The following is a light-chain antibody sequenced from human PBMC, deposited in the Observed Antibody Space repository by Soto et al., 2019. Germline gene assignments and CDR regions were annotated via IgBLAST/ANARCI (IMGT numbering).Light chain of an antibody. Sequence: IQMTQSPSSLSASVGDRVTITCRASQSISSYLNWYQQKPGKAPKLLIYAASSLQSGVPSRFSGSGSVTDFTLTISSLQPEDFATYYCQQSYNTPFTFGPGTKVDIK. CDR3: QQSYNTPFT. CDR2: AAS. CDR1: QSISSY. V-gene: IGKV1-39*01. J-gene: IGKJ3*01.